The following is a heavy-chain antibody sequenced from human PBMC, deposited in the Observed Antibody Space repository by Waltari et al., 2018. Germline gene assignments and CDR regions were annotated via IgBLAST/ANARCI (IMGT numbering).Heavy chain of an antibody. Sequence: EVQVVEPGGGLVQPGGSLQLSCATSGFTFSGSTIHWVRQPSGKGLEWIGRIRSKPNNYATRYTASVEGRFTISRDDSENTEYLQMSSLMTEDTAVYYCTGGAVTGTDFWGQGTLVTVSS. CDR3: TGGAVTGTDF. J-gene: IGHJ4*02. CDR1: GFTFSGST. D-gene: IGHD6-13*01. CDR2: IRSKPNNYAT. V-gene: IGHV3-73*01.